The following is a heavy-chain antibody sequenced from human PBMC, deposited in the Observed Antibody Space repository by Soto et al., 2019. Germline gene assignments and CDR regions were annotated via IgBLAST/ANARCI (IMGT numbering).Heavy chain of an antibody. CDR1: GRILSSFP. CDR3: ARVGSREPYTDVVDQ. CDR2: VISASGSV. Sequence: QVQLVQSGAEVKKPGSSVKISCKASGRILSSFPTSCVRQVPGQGLEWMGGVISASGSVTYAPKSQGRVTMTAGNSEGIGYMELTSRSSEETASYNCARVGSREPYTDVVDQWGPGTMVTV. D-gene: IGHD2-2*02. V-gene: IGHV1-69*06. J-gene: IGHJ1*01.